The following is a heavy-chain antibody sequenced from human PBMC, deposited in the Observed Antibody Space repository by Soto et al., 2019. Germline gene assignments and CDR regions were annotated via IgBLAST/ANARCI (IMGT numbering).Heavy chain of an antibody. Sequence: GGSLRLSCAASGLTFSSDWIHWVRQTPGKGLVWVSRINSDGGSTRYADSVRGRFTISRDNSKNTVFLQMNSLRAEDTAVYFGTRAPGQRPIDFWGQGTLVTVSS. CDR1: GLTFSSDW. D-gene: IGHD6-25*01. V-gene: IGHV3-74*01. CDR3: TRAPGQRPIDF. CDR2: INSDGGST. J-gene: IGHJ4*02.